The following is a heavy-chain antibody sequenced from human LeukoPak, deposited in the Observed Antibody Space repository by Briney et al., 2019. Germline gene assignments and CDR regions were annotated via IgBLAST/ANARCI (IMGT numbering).Heavy chain of an antibody. Sequence: GRSLRLSCAASGFTFSSYSMNWVRQAPGKGLEWVSSISSSSSYIYYADSVKGRFTISRDNAKNSLYLQMNSLRAEDTAVYYCARVQTPYYYDSSGYLYPVFDYWGQGTLVTVSS. CDR3: ARVQTPYYYDSSGYLYPVFDY. CDR2: ISSSSSYI. CDR1: GFTFSSYS. J-gene: IGHJ4*02. D-gene: IGHD3-22*01. V-gene: IGHV3-21*01.